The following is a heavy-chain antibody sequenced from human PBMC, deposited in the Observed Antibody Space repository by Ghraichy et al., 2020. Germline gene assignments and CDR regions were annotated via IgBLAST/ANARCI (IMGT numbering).Heavy chain of an antibody. Sequence: GGSRLSCAASGFTFSSYGMHWVRQALGKGLEWVAIIWSDASNKYYADSVKGRFTISRDNSNNILYLQMNSLRAEDTALYYCARRSSGTYGIDYWGQGTLVTVSS. CDR1: GFTFSSYG. J-gene: IGHJ4*02. D-gene: IGHD3-10*01. CDR3: ARRSSGTYGIDY. V-gene: IGHV3-33*01. CDR2: IWSDASNK.